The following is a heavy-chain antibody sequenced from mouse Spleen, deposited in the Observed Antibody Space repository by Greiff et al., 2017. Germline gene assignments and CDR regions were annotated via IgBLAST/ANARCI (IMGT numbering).Heavy chain of an antibody. CDR3: ARGGSSGLDY. Sequence: QVQLQQSGAELVRPGVSVKISCKGSGYTFTDYAMHWVKQSHAKSLEWIGVISTYYGDASYNQKFKGKATMTVDKSSSTAYMELARLTSEDSAIYYCARGGSSGLDYWGQGTTLTVSS. D-gene: IGHD3-1*01. CDR2: ISTYYGDA. J-gene: IGHJ2*01. CDR1: GYTFTDYA. V-gene: IGHV1S137*01.